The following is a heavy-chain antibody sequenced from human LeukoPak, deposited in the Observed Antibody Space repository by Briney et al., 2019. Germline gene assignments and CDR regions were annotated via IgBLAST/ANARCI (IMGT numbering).Heavy chain of an antibody. J-gene: IGHJ5*02. V-gene: IGHV3-48*03. Sequence: GGSLRLSCAASGFTFSSYGMNWVRQAPGKVLEWVSYFRSGGSTIYYADSVKGRFTISRDNAKNSLYLQINSLRAEDTAVYYCARVFPSRSAAGTNRIDPWGQGTLVTVSS. CDR1: GFTFSSYG. CDR3: ARVFPSRSAAGTNRIDP. CDR2: FRSGGSTI. D-gene: IGHD6-13*01.